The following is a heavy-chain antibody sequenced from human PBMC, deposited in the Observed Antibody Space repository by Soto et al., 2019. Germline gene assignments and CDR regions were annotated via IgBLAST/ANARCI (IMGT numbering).Heavy chain of an antibody. D-gene: IGHD3-10*01. J-gene: IGHJ4*02. CDR2: IYHSGST. CDR3: ARDQNGSGNYYTRYFDS. Sequence: PSETLSLTCAVSGGSINSRYWWSWVRQSPGKGLEWIGEIYHSGSTNYNPSLKSRVTISVDKSKNQFSLNLSSVTAADTAVYYCARDQNGSGNYYTRYFDSWGQGTLVTV. CDR1: GGSINSRYW. V-gene: IGHV4-4*02.